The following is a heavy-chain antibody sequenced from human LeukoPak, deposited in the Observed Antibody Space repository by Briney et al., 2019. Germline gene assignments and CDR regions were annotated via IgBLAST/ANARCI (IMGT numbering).Heavy chain of an antibody. CDR1: GFTVSDYW. V-gene: IGHV3-74*01. Sequence: GGSLRLSCAASGFTVSDYWMHWVRQTPGRGLVWVSRINSDGSVNYADSVKGRVTISRDSAKNTLYLHMNSLRVEDTAVYYCARGRGVYGWFDPWGQGTLVTVSS. CDR3: ARGRGVYGWFDP. D-gene: IGHD3-10*01. CDR2: INSDGSV. J-gene: IGHJ5*02.